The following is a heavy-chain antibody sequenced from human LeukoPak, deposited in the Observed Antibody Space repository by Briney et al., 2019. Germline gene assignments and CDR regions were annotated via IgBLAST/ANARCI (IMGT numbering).Heavy chain of an antibody. J-gene: IGHJ6*02. CDR3: ARGRGHSSGWGHYYYSIDV. V-gene: IGHV4-34*01. D-gene: IGHD6-19*01. Sequence: SETLSLTCAVDGGSFSGYYWTWIRQLHEEGLEWIGEITDRGSTNYNPSLRRRVTLSVDTSKSQFSLKVRSVTAADTSVFYCARGRGHSSGWGHYYYSIDVWGQGTTVIVSS. CDR2: ITDRGST. CDR1: GGSFSGYY.